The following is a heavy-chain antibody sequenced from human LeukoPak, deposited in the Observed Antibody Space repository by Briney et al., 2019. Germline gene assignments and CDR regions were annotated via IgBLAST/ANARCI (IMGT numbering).Heavy chain of an antibody. CDR3: ARDGYDSSGHDAFDI. V-gene: IGHV3-21*01. D-gene: IGHD3-22*01. Sequence: GGSLRLSCAASGFTFSTYTMNWVRQAPGKGLEWVSSISSRSSYIYYADSVKGRFTISRDNAKNSLYLQMNSLRAEDTAVYYCARDGYDSSGHDAFDIWGQGTMVTVSS. CDR2: ISSRSSYI. J-gene: IGHJ3*02. CDR1: GFTFSTYT.